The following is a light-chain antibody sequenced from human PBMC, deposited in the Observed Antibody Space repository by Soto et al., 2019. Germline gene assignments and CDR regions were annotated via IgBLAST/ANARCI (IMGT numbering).Light chain of an antibody. CDR1: QSVSSY. CDR3: HEWDIWPQR. Sequence: TQSSCTLSLHPGERATLSCRASQSVSSYLAWYQQKPGQAPRLVIYGASSRATGIPARFSGSGSGTEFTLTISCLQSEDCAGYYCHEWDIWPQRFGERAKADI. J-gene: IGKJ1*01. V-gene: IGKV3-15*01. CDR2: GAS.